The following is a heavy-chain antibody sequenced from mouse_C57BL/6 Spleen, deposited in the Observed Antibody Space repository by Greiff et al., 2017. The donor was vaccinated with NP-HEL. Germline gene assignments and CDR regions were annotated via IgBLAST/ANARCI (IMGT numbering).Heavy chain of an antibody. D-gene: IGHD2-10*01. J-gene: IGHJ4*01. CDR1: GFTFSSYA. Sequence: EVKVEESGGGLVKPGGSLKLSCAASGFTFSSYAMSWVRQTPEKRLEWVATTSDGGSYTYYPDNVKGRFTISRDNAKNNLYLQMSHLKSEDTAMYYCARGLLSIAYAMDYWGQGTSVTVSS. V-gene: IGHV5-4*03. CDR2: TSDGGSYT. CDR3: ARGLLSIAYAMDY.